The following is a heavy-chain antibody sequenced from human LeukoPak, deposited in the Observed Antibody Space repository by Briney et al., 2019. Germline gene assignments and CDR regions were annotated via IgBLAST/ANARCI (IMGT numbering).Heavy chain of an antibody. D-gene: IGHD2-15*01. CDR1: GFTFSSYA. V-gene: IGHV3-23*01. CDR3: GRSRRINASLYYYMDV. J-gene: IGHJ6*03. CDR2: IRSTGDST. Sequence: GGSLRLSCAASGFTFSSYAITWVRQAPGKGLEWVSSIRSTGDSTFYADSVKGRFTISGDNSKNTVYLLMNSLRTEDTAVYYCGRSRRINASLYYYMDVWGKGTTVTVSS.